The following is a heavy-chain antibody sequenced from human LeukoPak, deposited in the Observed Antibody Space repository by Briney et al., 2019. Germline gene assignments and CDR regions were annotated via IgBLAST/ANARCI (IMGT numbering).Heavy chain of an antibody. J-gene: IGHJ4*02. D-gene: IGHD5-12*01. CDR1: GYTFTGYY. V-gene: IGHV1-2*06. Sequence: ASVKVSCKASGYTFTGYYVHWVRQAPGQGLEWMGRINPNSGGTNYAQKFQGRVTMTRDTSISTAYMELSRLRSDDTAVYYCARATRRSGYDLYYWGQGTLVTVSS. CDR3: ARATRRSGYDLYY. CDR2: INPNSGGT.